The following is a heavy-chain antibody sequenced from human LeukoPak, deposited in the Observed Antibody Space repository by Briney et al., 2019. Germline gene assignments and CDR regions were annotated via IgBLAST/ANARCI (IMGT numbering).Heavy chain of an antibody. Sequence: GGSLRLSCAASGFTFSSYAMSWVRQAPGKGLEWVSAISGSGGSTYYADSVKGRFTISRDNSNNMVYLQMNSLRVDDTGVYYCARDAQRGFDYSNSLAYWGQGVLVTVSS. CDR2: ISGSGGST. V-gene: IGHV3-23*01. CDR1: GFTFSSYA. CDR3: ARDAQRGFDYSNSLAY. D-gene: IGHD4-11*01. J-gene: IGHJ4*02.